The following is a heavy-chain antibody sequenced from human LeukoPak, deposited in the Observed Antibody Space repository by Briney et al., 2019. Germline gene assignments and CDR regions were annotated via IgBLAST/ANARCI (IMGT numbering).Heavy chain of an antibody. CDR2: INHSGRT. CDR3: ARDEKDDYGDYGWFDP. J-gene: IGHJ5*02. Sequence: PSETLSLTCAVYGGSFSGYYWSCIRQPPGKGLEWIGEINHSGRTNYNPSLKSRVTISVDTSKNQFSLKLSSVTAADTAVYYCARDEKDDYGDYGWFDPWGQGTLVTVSS. D-gene: IGHD4-17*01. V-gene: IGHV4-34*01. CDR1: GGSFSGYY.